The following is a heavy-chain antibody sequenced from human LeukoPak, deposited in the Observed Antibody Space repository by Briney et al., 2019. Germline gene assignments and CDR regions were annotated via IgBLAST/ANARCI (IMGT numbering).Heavy chain of an antibody. CDR2: MNPNSGNT. Sequence: ASVKVSCKASGYTFTSYDINWVRQATGQGLEWMGWMNPNSGNTGYAQKFQGRVTITRNTSISTAYMELSSLRSEDTAVYYCARASRAPRNWFDPWGQGTLVTVSS. CDR3: ARASRAPRNWFDP. V-gene: IGHV1-8*03. J-gene: IGHJ5*02. CDR1: GYTFTSYD.